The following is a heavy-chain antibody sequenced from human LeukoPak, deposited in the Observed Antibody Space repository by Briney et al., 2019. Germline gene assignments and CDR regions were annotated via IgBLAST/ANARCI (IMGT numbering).Heavy chain of an antibody. CDR3: ARDLSVAGTFDY. J-gene: IGHJ4*02. CDR1: GGTFSSYA. CDR2: IIPIFGTA. V-gene: IGHV1-69*01. Sequence: SVKVSCKASGGTFSSYAISWVRQAPGQGLEWMGGIIPIFGTANYAQKFQGRVTITADESTSTAYMELSSQRSEDTAVYYCARDLSVAGTFDYWGQGTLVTVSS. D-gene: IGHD6-19*01.